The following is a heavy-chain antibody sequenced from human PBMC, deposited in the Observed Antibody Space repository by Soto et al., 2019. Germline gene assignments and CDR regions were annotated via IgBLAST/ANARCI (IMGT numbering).Heavy chain of an antibody. CDR3: SRHSSSSYDGMDV. CDR2: IDPSDSYT. V-gene: IGHV5-10-1*01. D-gene: IGHD6-13*01. CDR1: GYSFTSYW. Sequence: GESLKTSCKGSGYSFTSYWISRVRQMPGKGLEWIGRIDPSDSYTNYSPSFQGHVTISADKSINTAYLQWSSLKASDTAMYYCSRHSSSSYDGMDVWGQGTTVTVSS. J-gene: IGHJ6*02.